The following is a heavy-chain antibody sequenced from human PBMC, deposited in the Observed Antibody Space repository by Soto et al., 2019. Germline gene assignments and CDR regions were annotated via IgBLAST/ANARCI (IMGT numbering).Heavy chain of an antibody. Sequence: GASVKVSCKASGYTFSGYYMHWVRQAPGQGLEWMGWINSKTGGTNYAQKFQDRVTVTRDTSISSAYMELSRLRSDDTAVYYCARESVVTGTHHLDYWGQGTLVTVSS. J-gene: IGHJ4*02. CDR3: ARESVVTGTHHLDY. CDR1: GYTFSGYY. V-gene: IGHV1-2*02. CDR2: INSKTGGT. D-gene: IGHD1-7*01.